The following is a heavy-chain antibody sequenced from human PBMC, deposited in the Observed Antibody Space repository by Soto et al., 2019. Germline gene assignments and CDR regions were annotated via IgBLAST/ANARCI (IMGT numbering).Heavy chain of an antibody. V-gene: IGHV1-69*13. CDR3: ARDLPRGTGYSSSWSFDY. CDR1: GGPFISYA. J-gene: IGHJ4*02. Sequence: SVKVSCKASGGPFISYAISWVRQAPGQGLEWLGGIIPIFGTANYAQKFQGRVTITADESTSTAYMELSSLRSEDTAVYYCARDLPRGTGYSSSWSFDYWGQGTLVTVSS. CDR2: IIPIFGTA. D-gene: IGHD6-13*01.